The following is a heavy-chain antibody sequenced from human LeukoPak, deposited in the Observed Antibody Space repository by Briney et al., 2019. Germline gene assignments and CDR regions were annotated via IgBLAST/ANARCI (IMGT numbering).Heavy chain of an antibody. CDR3: ARDFTSSCWSFPFDY. V-gene: IGHV3-64*01. CDR2: ISSNGGST. J-gene: IGHJ4*02. D-gene: IGHD6-19*01. Sequence: GGSLRLSCAASGFTFNTYGMHWVRQAPGKGLEYVSAISSNGGSTYYANSVKGRFTISRDNSKNTLYLQMGSLRAEDMAVYYCARDFTSSCWSFPFDYWGQGTLVTVSS. CDR1: GFTFNTYG.